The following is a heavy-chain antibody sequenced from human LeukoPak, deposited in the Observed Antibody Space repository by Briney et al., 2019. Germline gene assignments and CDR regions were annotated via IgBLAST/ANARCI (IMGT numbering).Heavy chain of an antibody. Sequence: ASVKVSCKVSGYTLTELSMHWVRQAPGKGLEWMGGFDPEDGESIYAQKFQGRVTMTEDTSTDTAYMELSSLRSEDTAVYYCATGSSGWPYSDFDYWGQGTLVTVSS. V-gene: IGHV1-24*01. D-gene: IGHD6-19*01. CDR2: FDPEDGES. CDR3: ATGSSGWPYSDFDY. CDR1: GYTLTELS. J-gene: IGHJ4*02.